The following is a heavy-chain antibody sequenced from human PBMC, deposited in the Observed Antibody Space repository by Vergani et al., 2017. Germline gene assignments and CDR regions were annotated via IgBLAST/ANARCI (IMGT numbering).Heavy chain of an antibody. Sequence: QVQLVESGGGVVQPGRSLRLSCAASGFTFSSYAMHWVRQAPGKGLEWVAVISYDGSNKYYADSVKGRFTISRDNSKNTLYLQMNSLRAEDTAVYYCARGGIYSGTYYYYYMDLWGNGPSVTV. J-gene: IGHJ6*03. CDR3: ARGGIYSGTYYYYYMDL. CDR1: GFTFSSYA. CDR2: ISYDGSNK. V-gene: IGHV3-30-3*01. D-gene: IGHD1-26*01.